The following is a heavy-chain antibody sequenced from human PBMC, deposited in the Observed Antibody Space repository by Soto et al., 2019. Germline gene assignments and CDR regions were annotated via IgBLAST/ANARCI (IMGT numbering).Heavy chain of an antibody. Sequence: ASVKVSCKVSGYTLTELSMHWVRQAPGKGLEWMGGFDPEDGETIYAQKFQGRVTMTEDTSTDTAYMELSSLRSEDTAVYYCATGGANPADPDLVAQGDYWGQGTLVTVS. V-gene: IGHV1-24*01. J-gene: IGHJ4*02. CDR3: ATGGANPADPDLVAQGDY. CDR2: FDPEDGET. D-gene: IGHD5-12*01. CDR1: GYTLTELS.